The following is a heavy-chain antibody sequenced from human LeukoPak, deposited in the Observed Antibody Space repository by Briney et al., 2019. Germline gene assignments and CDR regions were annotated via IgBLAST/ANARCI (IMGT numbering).Heavy chain of an antibody. CDR3: ARGSLQYGPRYYFDY. CDR2: ISSSSSYI. J-gene: IGHJ4*02. V-gene: IGHV3-21*01. D-gene: IGHD4-11*01. Sequence: GGSLRLSCAASGFTFSNYSMNWVRQAPGKGLEWVSSISSSSSYIYYADSVKGRFTISRDNAKNSLYLQMNSLRAEDTAVYYCARGSLQYGPRYYFDYWGQGTLVTVSS. CDR1: GFTFSNYS.